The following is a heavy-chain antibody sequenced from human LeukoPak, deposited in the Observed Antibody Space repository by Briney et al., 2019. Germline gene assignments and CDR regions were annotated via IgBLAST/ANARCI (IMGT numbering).Heavy chain of an antibody. V-gene: IGHV4-59*08. Sequence: SETLSLTCTVSGGSISSYYWSWIRRPPGKGLEWIGYIYYSGSTNYNPSLKSRVTISVDTSKNQFSLKLSSVTAADTAVYYCARLVAVAGLLNWFDPWGQGTLVTVSS. CDR2: IYYSGST. CDR1: GGSISSYY. D-gene: IGHD6-19*01. J-gene: IGHJ5*02. CDR3: ARLVAVAGLLNWFDP.